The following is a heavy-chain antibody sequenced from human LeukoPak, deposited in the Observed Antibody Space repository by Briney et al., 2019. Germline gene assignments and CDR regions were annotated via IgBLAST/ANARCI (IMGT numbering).Heavy chain of an antibody. CDR2: IYYSGST. CDR3: ASMVRGVINAPFDY. D-gene: IGHD3-10*01. J-gene: IGHJ4*02. Sequence: SETLSLTCTVSGGSISSYYWSWIRQPPGKGLEWIGYIYYSGSTNYNPSLKSRVTISVDTSENQFSLKLSSVTAADTAVYYCASMVRGVINAPFDYWGQGTLVTVSS. CDR1: GGSISSYY. V-gene: IGHV4-59*01.